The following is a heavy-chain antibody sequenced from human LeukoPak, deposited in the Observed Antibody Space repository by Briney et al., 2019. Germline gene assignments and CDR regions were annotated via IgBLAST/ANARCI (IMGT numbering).Heavy chain of an antibody. Sequence: GESLQISCKDSGYSFTDYWIGWVRQLPGKGLEWMGIIHSADSNTKYSPSFQGQVTISADKSISTAYLQWSGLKASDTAMYYCAGARHGDYRWDYWGQGTLVTVS. J-gene: IGHJ4*02. D-gene: IGHD4-17*01. CDR1: GYSFTDYW. CDR3: AGARHGDYRWDY. V-gene: IGHV5-51*01. CDR2: IHSADSNT.